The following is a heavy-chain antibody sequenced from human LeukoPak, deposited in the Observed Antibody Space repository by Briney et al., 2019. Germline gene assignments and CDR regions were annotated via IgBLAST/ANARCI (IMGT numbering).Heavy chain of an antibody. Sequence: ASETLSLTCAVYGGSFSGYYWSWIRQPPGKGLEWIGGINHSGSTNYNPSLKSRVTISVDTSKNQFSLKLSSVTAADTAVYYCNSGYSYGLMVYWGQGALVTVSS. V-gene: IGHV4-34*01. CDR1: GGSFSGYY. D-gene: IGHD5-18*01. CDR3: NSGYSYGLMVY. J-gene: IGHJ4*02. CDR2: INHSGST.